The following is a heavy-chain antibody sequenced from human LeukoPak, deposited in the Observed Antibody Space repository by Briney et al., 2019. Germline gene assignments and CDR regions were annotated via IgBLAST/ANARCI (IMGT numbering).Heavy chain of an antibody. CDR2: MYYSGST. D-gene: IGHD3-22*01. CDR3: ARPYYYDSRIDP. V-gene: IGHV4-30-4*01. Sequence: SETLSLTCTFSGGSISSGDYYWSWIRQPPGKGLEWIAYMYYSGSTYYNPSLKSRVTMSADTSKNQLSLKLSSVTAADTAVYYCARPYYYDSRIDPWGQGILVTVSS. CDR1: GGSISSGDYY. J-gene: IGHJ5*02.